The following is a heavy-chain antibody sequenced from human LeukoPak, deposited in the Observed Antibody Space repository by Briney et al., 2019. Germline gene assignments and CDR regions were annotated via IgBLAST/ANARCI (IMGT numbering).Heavy chain of an antibody. J-gene: IGHJ4*02. V-gene: IGHV4-38-2*02. CDR3: AIHSGNYFDY. Sequence: SETLSLTCTVSGYSISSGYYWGWIRQPPGKGLEWIGSIFHSGNTYYNPSLKSRVTISVDTSKNQFSLNLSSVTAADTAVYYCAIHSGNYFDYWGQGTLVTVSS. CDR2: IFHSGNT. CDR1: GYSISSGYY. D-gene: IGHD6-19*01.